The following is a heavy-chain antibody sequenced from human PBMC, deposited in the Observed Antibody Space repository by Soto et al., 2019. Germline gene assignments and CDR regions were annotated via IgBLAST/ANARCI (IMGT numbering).Heavy chain of an antibody. Sequence: QVQLVQSGAEVKKPGSSVKVSCKASGGTFSSYAISWVRQAPGQGLEWMGGIIPIFGTANYAQKFQGRVTITADESTSTAYMELSSLRSEDTAVYYCARDVMATITRYYYYGVDVWGQGTTVTVSS. D-gene: IGHD5-12*01. CDR3: ARDVMATITRYYYYGVDV. CDR2: IIPIFGTA. V-gene: IGHV1-69*01. CDR1: GGTFSSYA. J-gene: IGHJ6*01.